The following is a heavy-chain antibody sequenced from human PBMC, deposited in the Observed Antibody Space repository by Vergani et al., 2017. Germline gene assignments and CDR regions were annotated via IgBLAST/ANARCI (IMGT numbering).Heavy chain of an antibody. Sequence: QVQLQESGPGLVKPSQTLSLTCTVSGGSIISGGYYWSWIRQHPGKGREWIGYIYYSGSTYYNPSLKSRVTISVDTSKNQFSLKLSSVTAADTAVYYCARGSGYDSSACDYWGQGTLVTVSS. J-gene: IGHJ4*02. CDR1: GGSIISGGYY. V-gene: IGHV4-31*03. CDR2: IYYSGST. CDR3: ARGSGYDSSACDY. D-gene: IGHD3-22*01.